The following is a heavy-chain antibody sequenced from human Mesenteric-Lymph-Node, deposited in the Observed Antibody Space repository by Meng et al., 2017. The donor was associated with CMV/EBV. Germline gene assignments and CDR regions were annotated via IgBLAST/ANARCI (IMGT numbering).Heavy chain of an antibody. CDR2: IKPNSGDT. CDR3: ATVVGATTHAFDI. V-gene: IGHV1-2*02. Sequence: ASVKVSCKASGYTFTSYYMHWVRQAPGQGLEWMGWIKPNSGDTNYAQNFQGRVTMTSDSSFNTAYMELSRLTSDDTAVYYCATVVGATTHAFDIWGQGTMVTVSS. J-gene: IGHJ3*02. CDR1: GYTFTSYY. D-gene: IGHD1-26*01.